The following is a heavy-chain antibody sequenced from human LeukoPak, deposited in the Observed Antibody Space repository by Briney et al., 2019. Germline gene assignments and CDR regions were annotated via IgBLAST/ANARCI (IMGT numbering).Heavy chain of an antibody. V-gene: IGHV4-59*01. CDR1: GGSISSYY. D-gene: IGHD3-3*01. CDR2: IYNSGST. Sequence: SETLSLTCTVSGGSISSYYWSWIRQPPGKGLEWIGYIYNSGSTYYNPSLKSRVTMSVDTSKNQFSLRLTSVTAADTAVYYCARSVYDFWSGYYGYWGQGTLVTVSS. J-gene: IGHJ4*02. CDR3: ARSVYDFWSGYYGY.